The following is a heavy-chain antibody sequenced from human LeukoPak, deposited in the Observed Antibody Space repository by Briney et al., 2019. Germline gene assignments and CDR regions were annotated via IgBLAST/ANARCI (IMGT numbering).Heavy chain of an antibody. Sequence: SETLSLTCAVYGGSFSGYYWSWIRQPPGKGLEWIGEINHSGSTNYNPPLKSRVTISVDTSKNQFSLKLSSVTAADTAVYYCARGRSYGSGSPIAYWGQGTLVTVSS. J-gene: IGHJ4*02. CDR1: GGSFSGYY. CDR3: ARGRSYGSGSPIAY. D-gene: IGHD3-10*01. CDR2: INHSGST. V-gene: IGHV4-34*01.